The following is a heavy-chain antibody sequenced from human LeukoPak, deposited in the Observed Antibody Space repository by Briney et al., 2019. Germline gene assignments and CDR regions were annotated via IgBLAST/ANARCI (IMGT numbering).Heavy chain of an antibody. CDR1: GFTFSSYS. Sequence: GGSLRLSCAASGFTFSSYSMNWVRQAPGKGLEWVSYISSSSSTIYYADSVKGRFTISRDNSKNTLYLQMNSLRAEDTAVYYCARELMVWGPQGAFDIXGQGTMVIVSS. CDR3: ARELMVWGPQGAFDI. D-gene: IGHD3-10*01. CDR2: ISSSSSTI. J-gene: IGHJ3*02. V-gene: IGHV3-48*01.